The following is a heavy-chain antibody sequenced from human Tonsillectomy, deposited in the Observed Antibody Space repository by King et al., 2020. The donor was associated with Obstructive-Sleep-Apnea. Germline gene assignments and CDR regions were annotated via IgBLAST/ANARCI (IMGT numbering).Heavy chain of an antibody. V-gene: IGHV4-61*01. CDR2: IYYSGST. D-gene: IGHD3-10*01. Sequence: VQLQESGPGLVKPSETLSLTCTVSGGSVSSGSYYWSWIRQPPGKGLGWIGYIYYSGSTKYNPSLKRRVTISEDTSKNQFSLKLSSVTAADTAVYYCAREVTMVRGENWFDPWGQGTLVTVSS. CDR3: AREVTMVRGENWFDP. J-gene: IGHJ5*02. CDR1: GGSVSSGSYY.